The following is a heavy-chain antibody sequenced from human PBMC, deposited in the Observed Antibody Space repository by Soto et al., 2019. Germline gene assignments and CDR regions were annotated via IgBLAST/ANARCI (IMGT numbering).Heavy chain of an antibody. CDR3: ARGTYYDFWSGYKMDV. J-gene: IGHJ6*02. CDR1: GGTFSSYA. Sequence: QVQLVQSGAEVKKPGSSVKVSCKASGGTFSSYAISWVRQAPGQGLEWMGGIIPIFGTANYAQKFLGRVTITADESTSTAYMELSSLRSEDTAVYYCARGTYYDFWSGYKMDVWGQGTTVTVSS. CDR2: IIPIFGTA. V-gene: IGHV1-69*01. D-gene: IGHD3-3*01.